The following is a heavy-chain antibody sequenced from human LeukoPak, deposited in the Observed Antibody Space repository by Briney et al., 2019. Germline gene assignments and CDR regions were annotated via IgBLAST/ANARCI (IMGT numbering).Heavy chain of an antibody. CDR1: GASISNSSYY. CDR2: IYYSGST. J-gene: IGHJ5*02. D-gene: IGHD1-1*01. CDR3: ARRGYGYNWKPGWFDR. V-gene: IGHV4-39*02. Sequence: SETLSLTCTVSGASISNSSYYWGWLRQPPGKGLEWIGNIYYSGSTYYNPSLKSRVTISVDTSKNHFSLKLSSVTAADTAVYYCARRGYGYNWKPGWFDRWGQGTLVTVSS.